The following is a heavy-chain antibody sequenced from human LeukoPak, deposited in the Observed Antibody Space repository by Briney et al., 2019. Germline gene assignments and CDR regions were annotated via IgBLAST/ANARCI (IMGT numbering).Heavy chain of an antibody. Sequence: GGSLRLSCAASGFTFSSFAMGWVRQAPGKGLEWVSTISGSGGSTYYADSVKGRFTISRDNSKSTLYLQMNSLRAEDTAVYYCAKDLYNWKTPGCFDYWGQGTLVTVSS. V-gene: IGHV3-23*01. CDR3: AKDLYNWKTPGCFDY. CDR2: ISGSGGST. D-gene: IGHD1-20*01. CDR1: GFTFSSFA. J-gene: IGHJ4*02.